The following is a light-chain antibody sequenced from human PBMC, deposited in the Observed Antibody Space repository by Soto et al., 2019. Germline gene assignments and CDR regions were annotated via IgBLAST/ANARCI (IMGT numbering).Light chain of an antibody. J-gene: IGKJ4*01. V-gene: IGKV1-9*01. Sequence: IQLTQSPSSLSASVGDRVTITCRASRCISSYLAWYQQKPGKAPKLLIYAASTLQSGVPSRFSGSGSGTDFTLTISSLQPEDFATYHCQQLKTYPLTFGGGTKVDIK. CDR1: RCISSY. CDR3: QQLKTYPLT. CDR2: AAS.